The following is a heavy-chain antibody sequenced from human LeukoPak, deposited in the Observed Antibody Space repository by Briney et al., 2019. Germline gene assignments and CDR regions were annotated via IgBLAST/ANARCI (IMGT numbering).Heavy chain of an antibody. Sequence: QPGRSLRLSCAASGFTFSSYGMHWVRQAPGKGLEWVAVISYDGSNKYYADSVKGRFTISRDNSKNTLYLQMNSLRAEDTAVYYCASRSESYYSVAFDIWGQGTMVTVSS. CDR2: ISYDGSNK. D-gene: IGHD3-10*01. CDR3: ASRSESYYSVAFDI. CDR1: GFTFSSYG. V-gene: IGHV3-30*03. J-gene: IGHJ3*02.